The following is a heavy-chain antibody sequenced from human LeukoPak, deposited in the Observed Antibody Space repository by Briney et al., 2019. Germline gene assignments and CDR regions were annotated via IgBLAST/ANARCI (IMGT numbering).Heavy chain of an antibody. CDR1: GFTFSSYG. CDR2: ISYDGSNK. D-gene: IGHD2-15*01. J-gene: IGHJ3*02. CDR3: ARRYCSGGSCYSNAFDI. V-gene: IGHV3-30*03. Sequence: PGGSLRLSCAASGFTFSSYGMHWVRQAPGKGLEWVAVISYDGSNKYYVDSVKGRFTISRNNSKNTLYLQMNSLRAKDTAVYYCARRYCSGGSCYSNAFDIWGQGTMVTVSS.